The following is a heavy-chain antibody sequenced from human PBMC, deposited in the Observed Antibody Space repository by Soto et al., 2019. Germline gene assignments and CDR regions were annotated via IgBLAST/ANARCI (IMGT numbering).Heavy chain of an antibody. D-gene: IGHD1-1*01. CDR2: MNPNSGDT. CDR3: ARVGGNWNDDYFDY. CDR1: GYTFSDHD. V-gene: IGHV1-8*01. J-gene: IGHJ4*02. Sequence: QVQLVQSGAEVKKPGASVKVSCKASGYTFSDHDINWMRQATGQGPEWLGWMNPNSGDTGYAQNFQGRVTMTRDNSIRTAYMELSSLRSEDTAVYYCARVGGNWNDDYFDYWGQGTLVTVSS.